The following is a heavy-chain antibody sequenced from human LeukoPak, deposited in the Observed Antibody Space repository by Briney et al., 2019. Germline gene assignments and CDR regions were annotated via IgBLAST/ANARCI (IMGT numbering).Heavy chain of an antibody. Sequence: GGSLRLSCAASGFTFSTYGTHWVRQAPGKGLEWVAFIRHDETNEYYADSVKGRFTISRDNSRNTLYLQMNSLRAEDTAVYYCANSWDVWYWGQGTLVTVSS. V-gene: IGHV3-30*02. CDR2: IRHDETNE. D-gene: IGHD3-16*01. CDR1: GFTFSTYG. J-gene: IGHJ4*02. CDR3: ANSWDVWY.